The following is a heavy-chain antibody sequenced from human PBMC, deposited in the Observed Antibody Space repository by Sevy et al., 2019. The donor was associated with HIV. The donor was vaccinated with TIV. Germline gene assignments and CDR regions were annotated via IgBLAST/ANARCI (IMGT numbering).Heavy chain of an antibody. J-gene: IGHJ4*02. D-gene: IGHD2-21*02. Sequence: GGSLRLSCAASGFTFSSYGMHWVRQAPGKGLEWVAVISYDGSNKYYADSVKGRFTISRDNSKNTLYLQMNSLRAEDTAVYYCEKDRLGGNSCIDYWGQGTLVTVSS. CDR2: ISYDGSNK. CDR1: GFTFSSYG. CDR3: EKDRLGGNSCIDY. V-gene: IGHV3-30*18.